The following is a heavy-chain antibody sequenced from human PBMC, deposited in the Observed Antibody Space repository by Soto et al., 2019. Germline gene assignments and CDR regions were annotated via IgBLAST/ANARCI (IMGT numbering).Heavy chain of an antibody. CDR3: ARDTEYRCGRYDPGGAFDI. CDR2: ISSSSSYI. V-gene: IGHV3-21*01. D-gene: IGHD3-16*01. CDR1: GFTFSSYS. Sequence: EVQLVESGGGLVKPGGSLRLSCAASGFTFSSYSMNWVRQAPGKGLEWVSSISSSSSYIYYADSVKGRFTISRDNAKNSLYLQMNSLRAEDKAVYYCARDTEYRCGRYDPGGAFDIWGEGTMVTVSS. J-gene: IGHJ3*02.